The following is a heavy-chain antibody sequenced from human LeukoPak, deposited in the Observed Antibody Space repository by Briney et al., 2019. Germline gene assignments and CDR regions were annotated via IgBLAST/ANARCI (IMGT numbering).Heavy chain of an antibody. D-gene: IGHD3-10*02. CDR3: AELGITMIGGV. Sequence: GGSLRLSCAASGFTFSSYWMNWVRQAPGKGLEWVANIKKDGSDKYYVDSVKGRFTISRDNAKTSLYLQMNSLRAEDTAVYYCAELGITMIGGVWGKGTTVTISS. V-gene: IGHV3-7*01. CDR2: IKKDGSDK. J-gene: IGHJ6*04. CDR1: GFTFSSYW.